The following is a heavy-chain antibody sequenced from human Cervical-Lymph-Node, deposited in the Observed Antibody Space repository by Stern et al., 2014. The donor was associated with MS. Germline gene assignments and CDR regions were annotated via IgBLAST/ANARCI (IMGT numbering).Heavy chain of an antibody. V-gene: IGHV3-9*01. D-gene: IGHD3-16*02. Sequence: QLVESGGGSVQPGRSLRLSCAASGFTFDDCDMHWVRQAPGKGLEWVSGISWNIDNIGYADSVRGRFTISRDNAKNSLYLQMNGLRPEDTALYYCAKDISERHYYFDSWGEGTLVTVSS. CDR3: AKDISERHYYFDS. CDR1: GFTFDDCD. J-gene: IGHJ4*02. CDR2: ISWNIDNI.